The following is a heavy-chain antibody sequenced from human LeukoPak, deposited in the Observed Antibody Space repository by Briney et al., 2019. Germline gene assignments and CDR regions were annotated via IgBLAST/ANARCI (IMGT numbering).Heavy chain of an antibody. CDR3: ARGYSSSWSRILDY. CDR2: IYYSGST. J-gene: IGHJ4*02. V-gene: IGHV4-59*01. D-gene: IGHD6-13*01. CDR1: GGSISSYY. Sequence: PSETLSLTCTVSGGSISSYYWSWIRQPPGKGLEWIGYIYYSGSTNYNPSLKSRVIISVDTSKNQFSLKLSSVTAADTAVYYCARGYSSSWSRILDYRGQGTLVTVSS.